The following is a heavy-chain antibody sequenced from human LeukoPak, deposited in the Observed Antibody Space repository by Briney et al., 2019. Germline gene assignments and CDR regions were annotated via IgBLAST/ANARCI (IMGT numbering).Heavy chain of an antibody. Sequence: ASVKVSCKASGYTFTGYYMHWVRQAPGQGLEWMGWINPNSGGTNYAQKFQGRVTMTRGTSISTAYMELSRLRSDDTAVYYCWLRTTVTTDIDYWGQGTLVTVSS. J-gene: IGHJ4*02. V-gene: IGHV1-2*02. CDR2: INPNSGGT. CDR3: WLRTTVTTDIDY. D-gene: IGHD4-17*01. CDR1: GYTFTGYY.